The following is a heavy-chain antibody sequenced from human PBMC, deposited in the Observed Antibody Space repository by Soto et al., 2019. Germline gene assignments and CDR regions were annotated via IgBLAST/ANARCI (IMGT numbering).Heavy chain of an antibody. CDR1: GFTLSSYA. J-gene: IGHJ4*02. CDR2: ISGSGGST. V-gene: IGHV3-23*01. D-gene: IGHD3-9*01. Sequence: GALRLSCAASGFTLSSYAMSWVRQAPGKGLEWVSAISGSGGSTYYADSVKGRFTISRGNSKNTLYLQMNSLRAEDTAVYYCAKEVPYYDILTGYYNIELDYRGQGTLVTVSS. CDR3: AKEVPYYDILTGYYNIELDY.